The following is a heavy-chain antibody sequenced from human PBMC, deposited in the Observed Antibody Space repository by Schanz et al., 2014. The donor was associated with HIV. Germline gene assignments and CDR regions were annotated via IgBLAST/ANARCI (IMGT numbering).Heavy chain of an antibody. V-gene: IGHV3-9*01. CDR2: ISWSGRNT. J-gene: IGHJ4*02. Sequence: EVKLVESGGGSVQPGRSLRLSCEASGFTFHDCAMHWVRQVPEKGLEWVSGISWSGRNTGYVDSVKGRFTISRDNANNSLFLQMDSLRGDDTAVYFCAREILGLPLVNYWGQGTLVTVSS. D-gene: IGHD2-15*01. CDR1: GFTFHDCA. CDR3: AREILGLPLVNY.